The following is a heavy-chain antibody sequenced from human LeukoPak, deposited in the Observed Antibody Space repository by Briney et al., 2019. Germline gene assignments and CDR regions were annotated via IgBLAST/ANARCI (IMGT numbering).Heavy chain of an antibody. D-gene: IGHD6-13*01. Sequence: ASVKVSCKASGYTFTSYGISWVRQAPGQGLEWMGWISAYNGNTNYAQKHQGRVTMTTDTSTSTAYMELRSLRSDDTAVYYCARVLFTVAAAGYFDYWGQGTLVTVSS. V-gene: IGHV1-18*01. J-gene: IGHJ4*02. CDR1: GYTFTSYG. CDR2: ISAYNGNT. CDR3: ARVLFTVAAAGYFDY.